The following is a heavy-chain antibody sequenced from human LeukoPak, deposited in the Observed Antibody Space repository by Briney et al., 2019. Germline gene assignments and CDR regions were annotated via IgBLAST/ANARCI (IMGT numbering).Heavy chain of an antibody. CDR2: IYHSGSS. J-gene: IGHJ6*03. CDR3: AREGYCSDGSCYNYYYYMDV. Sequence: KPSETLSLTCTVSGYSISSGYYWGWIRQPPGKGLEWIGSIYHSGSSYYNPSLKSRVTISVDTSKNQFSLKLSSVTAADTAVYYCAREGYCSDGSCYNYYYYMDVWGKGTTVTVSS. V-gene: IGHV4-38-2*02. D-gene: IGHD2-15*01. CDR1: GYSISSGYY.